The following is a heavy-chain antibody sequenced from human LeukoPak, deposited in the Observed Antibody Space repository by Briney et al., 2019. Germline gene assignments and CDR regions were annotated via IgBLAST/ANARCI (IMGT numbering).Heavy chain of an antibody. Sequence: GESLRIACKGSGYIFTSYWIGWVRPMPGKALEWIGVIYPGDSDAKYSPSFQGQDTFSADKSINTAYLQWSSLKASDTAIYYCARRTGSSWYSVYYYGLDVWGQGTTVTVSS. CDR3: ARRTGSSWYSVYYYGLDV. V-gene: IGHV5-51*01. J-gene: IGHJ6*02. D-gene: IGHD6-13*01. CDR2: IYPGDSDA. CDR1: GYIFTSYW.